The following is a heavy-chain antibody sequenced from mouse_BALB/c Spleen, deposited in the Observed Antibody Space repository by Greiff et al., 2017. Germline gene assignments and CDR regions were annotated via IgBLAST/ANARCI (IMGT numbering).Heavy chain of an antibody. D-gene: IGHD4-1*01. J-gene: IGHJ2*01. V-gene: IGHV1-69*02. CDR2: IDPSDSYT. CDR1: GYTFTSYW. CDR3: ARRKSWEDDY. Sequence: VQLQQPGAELVKPGASVKLSCKASGYTFTSYWMHWVKQRPGQGLEWIGEIDPSDSYTNYNQKFKGKATLTVDKSSSTAYMQLSSLTSEDSAVYYGARRKSWEDDYWGQGTTLTVSS.